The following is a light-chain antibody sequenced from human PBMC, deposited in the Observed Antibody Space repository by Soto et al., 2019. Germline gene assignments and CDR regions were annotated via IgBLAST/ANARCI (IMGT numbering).Light chain of an antibody. J-gene: IGKJ1*01. Sequence: EIVMTQSPATLSVSPGERATLSCRASQSVSSNLAWYQHKPGQAPRLLIYGASTRATGIPARFSGSGSGTELTLTISSLQSEDFAVYFCQQYNNWPPWTFGQGTKVEI. CDR3: QQYNNWPPWT. CDR2: GAS. V-gene: IGKV3-15*01. CDR1: QSVSSN.